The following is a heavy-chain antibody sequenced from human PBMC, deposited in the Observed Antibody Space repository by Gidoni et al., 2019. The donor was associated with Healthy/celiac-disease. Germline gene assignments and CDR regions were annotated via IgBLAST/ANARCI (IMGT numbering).Heavy chain of an antibody. D-gene: IGHD3-3*01. J-gene: IGHJ3*02. CDR3: ARRVTIFGVVINSGAFDI. Sequence: QVQLVESGGGLVTPGGSLSLSCAASGFTFSDYYLSWIRQAPGKGLEWVSYISSSGSTIYYADSVKGRFTISRDNAKNSLYLQMNSLRAEDTAVYYCARRVTIFGVVINSGAFDIWGQGTMVTVSS. CDR1: GFTFSDYY. CDR2: ISSSGSTI. V-gene: IGHV3-11*01.